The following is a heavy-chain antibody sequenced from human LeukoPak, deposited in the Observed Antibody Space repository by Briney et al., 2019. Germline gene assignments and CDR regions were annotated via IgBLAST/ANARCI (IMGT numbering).Heavy chain of an antibody. J-gene: IGHJ6*03. CDR3: AKASNSPGSYYYYMDV. CDR1: GSTFRSYG. V-gene: IGHV3-30*02. CDR2: IRYDGGNI. Sequence: GGSLRLSCAASGSTFRSYGMHWVRQAPGKGLEWVAFIRYDGGNIYYADSVKGRFTNSRDNSKNTLYLQMNSLRPEDTAVYYCAKASNSPGSYYYYMDVWGKGTTVTVSS. D-gene: IGHD1-1*01.